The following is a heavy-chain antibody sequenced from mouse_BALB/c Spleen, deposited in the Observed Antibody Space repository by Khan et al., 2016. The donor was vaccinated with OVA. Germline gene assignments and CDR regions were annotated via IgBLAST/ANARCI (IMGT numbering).Heavy chain of an antibody. CDR2: INYGGNN. V-gene: IGHV3-6*02. CDR3: ARGGRWFDY. J-gene: IGHJ3*01. Sequence: EVKLLESGPGLVKPSQSLSLTCSVTGYSITSGYYWNWIRQFPGNTLEWLGYINYGGNNNYNPSLKNRISITRDTSKNQFFLRLNSVTAEDSATYYCARGGRWFDYWGQGTLVTVSA. CDR1: GYSITSGYY.